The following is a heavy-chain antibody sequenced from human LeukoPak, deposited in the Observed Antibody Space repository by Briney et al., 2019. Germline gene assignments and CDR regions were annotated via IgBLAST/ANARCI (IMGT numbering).Heavy chain of an antibody. Sequence: SETLSLTCTVSGDSICSYYWSWLRQPPGKEPEWIGYIYYSGSTNYNPSLKSRVTMSVDTSRNRFSLKLSSVTAADTAVYYCARHHYSSSWWHLFDYWGRGTLVTVSS. D-gene: IGHD6-13*01. CDR3: ARHHYSSSWWHLFDY. CDR1: GDSICSYY. J-gene: IGHJ4*02. V-gene: IGHV4-59*08. CDR2: IYYSGST.